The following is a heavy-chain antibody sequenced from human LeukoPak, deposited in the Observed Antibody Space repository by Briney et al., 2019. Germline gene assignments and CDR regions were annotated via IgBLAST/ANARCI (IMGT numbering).Heavy chain of an antibody. V-gene: IGHV1-2*02. CDR2: INPNSGGT. D-gene: IGHD6-13*01. CDR1: GYTFTGYY. J-gene: IGHJ5*02. Sequence: ASVKVSCKASGYTFTGYYMHWVRQAPGQGLEWMGWINPNSGGTNYAQKFQGRVTMTRDTSISTAYMELSRLRSDDTAVYYRARDRTPYQYSSSQFDPWGQGTLVTVSS. CDR3: ARDRTPYQYSSSQFDP.